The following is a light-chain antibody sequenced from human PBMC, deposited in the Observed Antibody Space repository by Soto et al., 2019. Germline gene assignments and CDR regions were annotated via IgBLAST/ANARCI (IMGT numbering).Light chain of an antibody. Sequence: QSVLTQPPSVSGARGQRVSISCTGSSSNIGAGYDVQWYQQLPGTTPKLLIHGNSNRPSGVPDRFSGSKSGTSASLAITGLQAEDEADYYCQSYDSSLSGSVFGGGTHLTVL. V-gene: IGLV1-40*01. J-gene: IGLJ7*01. CDR3: QSYDSSLSGSV. CDR2: GNS. CDR1: SSNIGAGYD.